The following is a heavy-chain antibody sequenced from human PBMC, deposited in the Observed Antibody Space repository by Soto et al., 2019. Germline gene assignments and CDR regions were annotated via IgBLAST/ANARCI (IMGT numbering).Heavy chain of an antibody. D-gene: IGHD2-15*01. V-gene: IGHV3-23*01. Sequence: PGGSLRLSCAASGFTFTNYAMTWLRQTPGKGLEWVSGISDSGDNTYYADSVKGRFTISRDNAKNTLYLQMNSLRAEDTAVYYCARVGAYCSGGSCYSITYYYYYMDVWGKGTTVTVSS. CDR1: GFTFTNYA. J-gene: IGHJ6*03. CDR2: ISDSGDNT. CDR3: ARVGAYCSGGSCYSITYYYYYMDV.